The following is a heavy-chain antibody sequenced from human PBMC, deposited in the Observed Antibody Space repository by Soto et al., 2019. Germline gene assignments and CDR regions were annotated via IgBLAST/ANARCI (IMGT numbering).Heavy chain of an antibody. CDR3: ARGIVGATVPLNY. CDR1: GGTFSSYA. V-gene: IGHV1-69*13. J-gene: IGHJ4*02. Sequence: ASVKVSCKASGGTFSSYAISWVRQAPGQGLEWMGGIIPIFGTANYAQKFQGRVTITADESTSTAYMELSSLRSEDTAVYYCARGIVGATVPLNYWGQGTLVTVSS. CDR2: IIPIFGTA. D-gene: IGHD1-26*01.